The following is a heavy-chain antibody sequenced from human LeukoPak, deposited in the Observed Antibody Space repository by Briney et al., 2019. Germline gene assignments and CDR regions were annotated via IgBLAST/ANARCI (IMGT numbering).Heavy chain of an antibody. D-gene: IGHD3-22*01. J-gene: IGHJ6*03. CDR3: ARVGYDSSGYWGYYYYYMDV. V-gene: IGHV4-59*01. CDR2: IYYSGST. Sequence: SETLSLTCTVSGGSISSYYWSWIRQPPGKGLEWIGYIYYSGSTNYNPSLKSRVTISVDTSKNQFSLKLSSVTAADTAVYYCARVGYDSSGYWGYYYYYMDVWGKGTTVTISS. CDR1: GGSISSYY.